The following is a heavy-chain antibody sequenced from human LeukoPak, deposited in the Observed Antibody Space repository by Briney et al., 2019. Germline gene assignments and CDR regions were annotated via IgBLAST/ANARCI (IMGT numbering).Heavy chain of an antibody. CDR2: IKSKTDGGTT. V-gene: IGHV3-15*01. CDR1: GFTFSNAW. J-gene: IGHJ4*02. D-gene: IGHD2-2*01. Sequence: GGSLRLSCAASGFTFSNAWMSWVRQAPGKGLEWVGRIKSKTDGGTTDYAAPVKGRFTISRDDSKNTLYLQMNSLKTEDTAVYYCITDQGRYCSSTSCYVFDYWGQGTLVTVSS. CDR3: ITDQGRYCSSTSCYVFDY.